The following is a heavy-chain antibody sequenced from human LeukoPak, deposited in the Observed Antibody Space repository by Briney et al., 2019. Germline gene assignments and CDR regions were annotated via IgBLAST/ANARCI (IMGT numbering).Heavy chain of an antibody. CDR2: INSDGSIT. D-gene: IGHD6-13*01. J-gene: IGHJ3*01. Sequence: GGSLRLSCAASGFTFSTYWMHWVRQGPGKGLVWVSRINSDGSITTYADSVKGRFTISIDNAKNTLYLQMNSLRVEDTAVYYCAGGISTTGGGWGQGTMVTVSS. V-gene: IGHV3-74*01. CDR1: GFTFSTYW. CDR3: AGGISTTGGG.